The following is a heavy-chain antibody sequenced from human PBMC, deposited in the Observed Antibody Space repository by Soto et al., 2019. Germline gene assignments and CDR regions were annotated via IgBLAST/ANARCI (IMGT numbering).Heavy chain of an antibody. CDR3: VSPTRSSSWHH. CDR2: IRPDGSEQ. CDR1: GFTFGTYW. V-gene: IGHV3-7*01. J-gene: IGHJ5*02. D-gene: IGHD2-2*01. Sequence: GGSLRLSCAASGFTFGTYWMSWVRRAPGKGLEWVANIRPDGSEQQYVDSVKGRFTISRDNAKNSLYLQMDNMRADDTAVYYCVSPTRSSSWHHWGQGTLVTVSS.